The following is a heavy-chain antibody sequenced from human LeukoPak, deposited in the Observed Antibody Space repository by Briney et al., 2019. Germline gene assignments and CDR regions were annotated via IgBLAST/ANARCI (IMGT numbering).Heavy chain of an antibody. CDR2: IKPDGREK. CDR3: ARGTPREVPETGGVDYIAAAGIYYYYMDV. D-gene: IGHD6-13*01. V-gene: IGHV3-7*01. J-gene: IGHJ6*03. CDR1: GFTFSNYW. Sequence: GGSLRLSCAASGFTFSNYWMSWVRQTPGKGLEWVSNIKPDGREKYYVDSVKGRFTISRDNAQNSLFLQMNSLRADDTAVYYCARGTPREVPETGGVDYIAAAGIYYYYMDVWGKGTTVTVS.